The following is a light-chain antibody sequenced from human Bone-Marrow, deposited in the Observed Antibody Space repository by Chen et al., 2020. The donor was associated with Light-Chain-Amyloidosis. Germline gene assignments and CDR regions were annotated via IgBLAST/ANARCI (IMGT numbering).Light chain of an antibody. CDR1: QDISDY. CDR2: DAS. J-gene: IGKJ3*01. V-gene: IGKV1-33*01. CDR3: QQFDDFPFT. Sequence: DIQMTQSPSSLSASIGDRVTITCQASQDISDYLNWYQQQPGKAPKLLIYDASKLENGVQSRFSGSGSWSDFSCTISSLQPEDFATYYCQQFDDFPFTFGPGTKVDRK.